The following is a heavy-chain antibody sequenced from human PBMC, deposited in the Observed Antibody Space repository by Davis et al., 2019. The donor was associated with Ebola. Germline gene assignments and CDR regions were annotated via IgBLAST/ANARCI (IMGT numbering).Heavy chain of an antibody. V-gene: IGHV4-30-2*01. CDR3: ARALSRFDP. CDR2: IYHSGST. CDR1: GGSISSGGYS. J-gene: IGHJ5*02. Sequence: PSETLSLTCAVSGGSISSGGYSWSWIRQPPGKGLEWIGYIYHSGSTYYNPSLKSRVTISVDRSKNQFSLKLSSVTAADTAVYYCARALSRFDPWGQGTLVTVSS.